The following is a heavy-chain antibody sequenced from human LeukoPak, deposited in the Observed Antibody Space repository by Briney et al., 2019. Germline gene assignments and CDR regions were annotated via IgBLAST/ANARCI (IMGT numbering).Heavy chain of an antibody. CDR2: TRNKANSYTT. D-gene: IGHD3-10*01. CDR1: GFTFSDHY. J-gene: IGHJ6*04. Sequence: GGSLRLSCAASGFTFSDHYMDWVRQAPGKGLEWVGRTRNKANSYTTEYAASVKGRFTISRDDSTNSLYLQMNSLKTEDTAVYYCARSGGFGEYYYYYGMDVWGKGTTVTVSS. V-gene: IGHV3-72*01. CDR3: ARSGGFGEYYYYYGMDV.